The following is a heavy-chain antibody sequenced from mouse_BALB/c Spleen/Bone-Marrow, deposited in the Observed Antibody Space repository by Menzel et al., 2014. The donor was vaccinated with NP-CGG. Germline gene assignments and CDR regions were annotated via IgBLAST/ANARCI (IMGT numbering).Heavy chain of an antibody. J-gene: IGHJ4*01. D-gene: IGHD2-4*01. CDR2: ISYSGST. V-gene: IGHV3-2*02. Sequence: EVQLQQSGPGLVKPSQSLSLTCTVTGYSITSDCAWNWIRQFPGNKLEWMGYISYSGSTSYNPSLKSRISITRDTSKNQFFLQLNSVTTEDTATYYCARSEGDYDSAMDYWGQGTSVTVSS. CDR3: ARSEGDYDSAMDY. CDR1: GYSITSDCA.